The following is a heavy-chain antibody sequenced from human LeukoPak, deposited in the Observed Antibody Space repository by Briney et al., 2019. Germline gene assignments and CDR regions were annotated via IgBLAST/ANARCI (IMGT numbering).Heavy chain of an antibody. D-gene: IGHD5-12*01. CDR1: GGSFSGYY. J-gene: IGHJ4*02. Sequence: SETLSLTCAVYGGSFSGYYWSWIRQPPGKGLEWIGEINHSGSTNYNPSLKSRVTISVDTSKNQFSLKLSSVTAADTAVYYWARGNSLGSVYFDYWGQGTLVTVSS. V-gene: IGHV4-34*01. CDR2: INHSGST. CDR3: ARGNSLGSVYFDY.